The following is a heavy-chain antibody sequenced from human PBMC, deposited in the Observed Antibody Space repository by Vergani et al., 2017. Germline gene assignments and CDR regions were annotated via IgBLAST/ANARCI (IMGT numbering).Heavy chain of an antibody. Sequence: EVQLVESGGGIVKPGGSLRLSCVASGFSFRNAWMNWVRRTPGKGLEWVGRIKSTFDRGTTDYAAAVKGRFTISREESKNTLFLQMKGLKTEDIGVYYCTTDPRYCGDGSCYWLRDHHYYGMDVWGQGTTVTVSS. CDR2: IKSTFDRGTT. D-gene: IGHD2-21*01. V-gene: IGHV3-15*07. J-gene: IGHJ6*02. CDR1: GFSFRNAW. CDR3: TTDPRYCGDGSCYWLRDHHYYGMDV.